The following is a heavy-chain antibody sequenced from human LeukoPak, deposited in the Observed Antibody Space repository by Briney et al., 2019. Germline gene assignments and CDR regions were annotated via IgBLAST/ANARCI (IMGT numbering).Heavy chain of an antibody. D-gene: IGHD6-19*01. CDR1: GFTFSSYW. CDR2: IKQDGSEK. J-gene: IGHJ3*02. V-gene: IGHV3-7*03. CDR3: ARVVTEQWLVEGAFDI. Sequence: GGSLRLSCAASGFTFSSYWMSWVRQAPGKGLEWVANIKQDGSEKYYVDSVKGRFTISRDNAKNSLYLQMNSLRAEDTAVYYCARVVTEQWLVEGAFDIWGQGTMVTVSS.